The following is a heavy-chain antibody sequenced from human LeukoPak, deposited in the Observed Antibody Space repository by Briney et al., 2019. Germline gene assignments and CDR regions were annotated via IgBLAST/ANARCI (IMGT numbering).Heavy chain of an antibody. D-gene: IGHD1-26*01. CDR2: IYYSGST. Sequence: SETLSLTCTVSGGSISSSSYYWGWIRQPPGKGLEWIGSIYYSGSTYYNPSLKSRVTISVDTSKNQFSLKLSSVTAADTAVYYCASGSGSYFLSLDWYFDLWGRGTLVTVSS. CDR3: ASGSGSYFLSLDWYFDL. V-gene: IGHV4-39*07. J-gene: IGHJ2*01. CDR1: GGSISSSSYY.